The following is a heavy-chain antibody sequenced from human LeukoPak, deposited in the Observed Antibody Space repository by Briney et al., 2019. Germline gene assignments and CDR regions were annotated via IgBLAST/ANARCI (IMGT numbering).Heavy chain of an antibody. CDR2: ISAYNGNT. CDR1: GYTFTSYG. V-gene: IGHV1-18*01. D-gene: IGHD1-26*01. Sequence: ASVKVSCKASGYTFTSYGISWVRQAPGQGLEWMGWISAYNGNTNYAQKLQGRVTMTTDTSTSTAYMELRSLRSDDTAVYYCARDLGRGGATGTNWFDPWGQGTLVTVSS. J-gene: IGHJ5*02. CDR3: ARDLGRGGATGTNWFDP.